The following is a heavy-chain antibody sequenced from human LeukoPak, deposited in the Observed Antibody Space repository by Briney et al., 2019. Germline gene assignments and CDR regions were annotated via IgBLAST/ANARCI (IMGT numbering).Heavy chain of an antibody. Sequence: PGGSLRLSCAAFGFTFSSYAMSWVRQAPGKGLEWVSAISGSGGSTYYADSVKGLFTISRDNSKNTLYLQMNSLRAEDTAVYYCAKDRRGYSYGYFDYWGQGTLVTVSS. D-gene: IGHD5-18*01. V-gene: IGHV3-23*01. CDR3: AKDRRGYSYGYFDY. CDR2: ISGSGGST. J-gene: IGHJ4*02. CDR1: GFTFSSYA.